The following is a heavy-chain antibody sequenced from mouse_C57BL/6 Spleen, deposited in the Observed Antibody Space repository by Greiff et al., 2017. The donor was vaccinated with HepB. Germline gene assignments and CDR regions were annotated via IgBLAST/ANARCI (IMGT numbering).Heavy chain of an antibody. J-gene: IGHJ3*01. Sequence: VHVKQSGPELVKPGASVKMSCKASGYTFTDYNMHWVKQSHGKSLEWIGYINPNNGGTSYNQKFKGKATLTVNKSSSTAYMELSSLTSEDSAVYYCARYNYGSSAWFAYWGQGTLVTVSA. CDR2: INPNNGGT. CDR3: ARYNYGSSAWFAY. CDR1: GYTFTDYN. D-gene: IGHD1-1*01. V-gene: IGHV1-22*01.